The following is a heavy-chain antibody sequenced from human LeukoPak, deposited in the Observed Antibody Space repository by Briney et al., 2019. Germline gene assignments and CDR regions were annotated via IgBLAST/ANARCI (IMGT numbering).Heavy chain of an antibody. V-gene: IGHV3-30*02. CDR3: AKVREGSYDFWSDLDY. CDR2: IRYDGSNK. Sequence: GGSLRLSCAASGFTFSSYGMHWVRQAPGKGLEWVAFIRYDGSNKYYADSVKGRFTISRDNSKNTLYLQMNSLRAEDTAVYYCAKVREGSYDFWSDLDYWGQGTLVTVSS. D-gene: IGHD3-3*01. J-gene: IGHJ4*02. CDR1: GFTFSSYG.